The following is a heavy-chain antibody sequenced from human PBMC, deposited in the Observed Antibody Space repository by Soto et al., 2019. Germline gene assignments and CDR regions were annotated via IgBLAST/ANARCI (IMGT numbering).Heavy chain of an antibody. CDR2: INGYGHGA. CDR1: GYSFTTYG. V-gene: IGHV1-18*01. Sequence: QFQLVQYGAEVRQPGASVKVSCKAFGYSFTTYGMSWVRQAPGQGLEYMGWINGYGHGAKYVQRFQGRFSMTTDTSTNTVYMDLRSLTSDDTAVYYCVIDLNGDFYYWGQGTVVIVSP. D-gene: IGHD3-10*01. CDR3: VIDLNGDFYY. J-gene: IGHJ4*02.